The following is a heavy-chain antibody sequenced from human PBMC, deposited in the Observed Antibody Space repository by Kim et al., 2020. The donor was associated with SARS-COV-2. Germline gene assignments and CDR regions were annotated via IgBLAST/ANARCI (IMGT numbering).Heavy chain of an antibody. CDR3: ARSKGQYYDILTGFFGIYYYSYYMDV. CDR1: GYTFTSYA. CDR2: INAGNGNT. J-gene: IGHJ6*03. D-gene: IGHD3-9*01. Sequence: ASVKVSCKASGYTFTSYAMHWVRQAPGQRLEWMGWINAGNGNTKYSQKFQGRVTITRDTSASTAYMELSSLRSEDTAVYYCARSKGQYYDILTGFFGIYYYSYYMDVWGKGTTVTVSS. V-gene: IGHV1-3*01.